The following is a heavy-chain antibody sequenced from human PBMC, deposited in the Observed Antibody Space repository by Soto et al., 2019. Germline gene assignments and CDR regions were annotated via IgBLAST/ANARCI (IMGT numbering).Heavy chain of an antibody. CDR2: IYYSGST. CDR3: ARFIVVVPAARSFDY. Sequence: QLQLQESGPGLVKPSETLSLTCTVSGGSISSSSYYWGWIRQPPGKGLEWIGSIYYSGSTYYNPSLKRRVTISVDTSKNQFSLKLSSVTAADTAVYYCARFIVVVPAARSFDYWGQGTLVTVSS. V-gene: IGHV4-39*01. D-gene: IGHD2-2*01. CDR1: GGSISSSSYY. J-gene: IGHJ4*02.